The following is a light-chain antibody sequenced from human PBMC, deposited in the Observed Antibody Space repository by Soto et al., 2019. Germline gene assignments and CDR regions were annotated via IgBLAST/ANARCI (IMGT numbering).Light chain of an antibody. V-gene: IGKV3-20*01. Sequence: EIVLTQSPGTLSLSPGERATLSCRASQSVSSSYLAWYQQKPGQAPRLLIYGASSRATGIPDRFSVSGSGTAFTLTISRLDPEDFAVYYCQHYGTSALFGPGTKVDIK. CDR3: QHYGTSAL. CDR2: GAS. J-gene: IGKJ3*01. CDR1: QSVSSSY.